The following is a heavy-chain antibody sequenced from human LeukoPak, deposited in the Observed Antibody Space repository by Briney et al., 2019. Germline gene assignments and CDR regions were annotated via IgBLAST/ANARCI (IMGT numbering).Heavy chain of an antibody. CDR3: ARDMAILVPAAMRGYYYGMDV. D-gene: IGHD2-2*01. J-gene: IGHJ6*02. CDR2: ISSSSSYI. Sequence: PGGSLRLSCAASGFTFSSYSMNWVRQAPGKGLEWVSSISSSSSYIYYADSVKGRFTISRDNAKNSLYLQMNSLRAEDTAVYYCARDMAILVPAAMRGYYYGMDVWGQGTTVTVSS. V-gene: IGHV3-21*01. CDR1: GFTFSSYS.